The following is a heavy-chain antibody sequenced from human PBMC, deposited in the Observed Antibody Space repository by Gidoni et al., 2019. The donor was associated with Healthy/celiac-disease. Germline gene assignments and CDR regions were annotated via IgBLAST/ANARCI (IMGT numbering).Heavy chain of an antibody. CDR1: GGTFSSYA. D-gene: IGHD4-17*01. CDR2: IIPIFGTA. CDR3: ARSPDKLRWPYNWFDP. J-gene: IGHJ5*02. Sequence: QVQLVQSGAEVKKPGSSVKVSCKASGGTFSSYAISWVRQAPGQGLEWMGRIIPIFGTANYAQKFQGRVTITADESTSTAYMELSSLRSEDTAVYYCARSPDKLRWPYNWFDPWGQGTLVTVSS. V-gene: IGHV1-69*01.